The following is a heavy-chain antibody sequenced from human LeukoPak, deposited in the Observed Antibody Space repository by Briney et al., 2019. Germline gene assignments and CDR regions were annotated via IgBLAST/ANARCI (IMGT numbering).Heavy chain of an antibody. CDR2: IYSDNT. Sequence: GGSLRISCTASGFTVSSNSMSWVRQAPGKGLEWVSFIYSDNTHYSDSVKGRITISRDNSKTTLYLQMTSLRAEDPAVYYVARRACAYSLPYEYWGQGTLVTVSS. CDR1: GFTVSSNS. J-gene: IGHJ4*02. V-gene: IGHV3-53*01. CDR3: ARRACAYSLPYEY. D-gene: IGHD4/OR15-4a*01.